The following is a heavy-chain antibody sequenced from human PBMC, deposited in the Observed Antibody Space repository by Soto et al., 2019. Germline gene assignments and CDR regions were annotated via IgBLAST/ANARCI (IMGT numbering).Heavy chain of an antibody. CDR2: ITGNSAFT. J-gene: IGHJ3*01. CDR3: AKNRDYDYDAFDV. D-gene: IGHD3-16*01. Sequence: GGSLRLSCAGSGFTFNRNAMSWVRQAPGKGLEWVSGITGNSAFTYYADSVKGRFTISRDNSKNTLYLQMNTLRVEDTAVYYCAKNRDYDYDAFDVWGQGIVVTVSS. CDR1: GFTFNRNA. V-gene: IGHV3-23*01.